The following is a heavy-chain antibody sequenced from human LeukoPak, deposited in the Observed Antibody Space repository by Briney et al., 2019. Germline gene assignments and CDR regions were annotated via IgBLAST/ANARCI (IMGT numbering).Heavy chain of an antibody. D-gene: IGHD5-18*01. V-gene: IGHV1-2*06. CDR2: INPNSGGT. Sequence: ASVKVSCKTSGYTFTDYYIHWVRQAPGQGLEWMGRINPNSGGTNYAQKFQGRVTMTRDTSISTAYMELSRLRSDDTAVYYCALPYTKEWIQLWFDYFDYWGQGTLVTVSP. CDR3: ALPYTKEWIQLWFDYFDY. CDR1: GYTFTDYY. J-gene: IGHJ4*02.